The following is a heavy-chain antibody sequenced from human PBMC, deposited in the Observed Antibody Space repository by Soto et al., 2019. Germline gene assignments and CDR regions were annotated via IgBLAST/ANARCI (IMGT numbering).Heavy chain of an antibody. Sequence: GGSLRLSCAASGFTFSSYAMHWVRQAPGKGLEWVAVISYDGSNKYYADSVKGRFTISRDNSKNTLYLQMNSLRAEDTAVYYCARYMGEDYYDSSGLVWGQGTLVTVSS. J-gene: IGHJ4*02. CDR3: ARYMGEDYYDSSGLV. D-gene: IGHD3-22*01. V-gene: IGHV3-30*04. CDR2: ISYDGSNK. CDR1: GFTFSSYA.